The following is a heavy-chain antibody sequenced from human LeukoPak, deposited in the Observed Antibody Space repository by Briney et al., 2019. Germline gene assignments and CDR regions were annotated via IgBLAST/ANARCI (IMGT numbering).Heavy chain of an antibody. V-gene: IGHV3-30-3*01. CDR3: ARGGDYGDYGLYYFDY. J-gene: IGHJ4*02. CDR1: GFTFSSYA. Sequence: PGRSRRLSCAASGFTFSSYAVHWVRQAPGKGLEWVAVISYDGSNKYYADSVKGRFTISRDNSKNTLYLQMNSLRAEDTAVYYCARGGDYGDYGLYYFDYWGQGTLVTVSS. D-gene: IGHD4-17*01. CDR2: ISYDGSNK.